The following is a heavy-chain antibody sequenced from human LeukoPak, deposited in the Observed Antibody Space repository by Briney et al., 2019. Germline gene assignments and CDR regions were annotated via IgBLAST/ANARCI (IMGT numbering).Heavy chain of an antibody. CDR2: ISSGSYT. CDR1: GFTFSGYY. D-gene: IGHD6-19*01. V-gene: IGHV3-11*03. J-gene: IGHJ4*02. Sequence: PGGSLRLSCVTSGFTFSGYYMSWIRQAPGKGLEWVSYISSGSYTNYADSVKGRFTISRDNAKNSLYLQMNRLRVEDTAVYYCARGSSGWHFFDSWGQGALVTVSP. CDR3: ARGSSGWHFFDS.